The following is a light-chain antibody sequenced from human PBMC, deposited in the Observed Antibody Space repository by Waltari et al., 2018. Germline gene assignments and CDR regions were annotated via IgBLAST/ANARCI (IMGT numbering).Light chain of an antibody. CDR2: DAS. Sequence: EIVLTQSPATLSLSPGERATLSCRASQSVSRYLAWYQQKPGQAPRLLIYDASNRATGIPARFSGSGSGTDFTLTISSIEPGDFAVYYCQQRSNPLTFGGGTKVESK. CDR1: QSVSRY. V-gene: IGKV3-11*01. CDR3: QQRSNPLT. J-gene: IGKJ4*01.